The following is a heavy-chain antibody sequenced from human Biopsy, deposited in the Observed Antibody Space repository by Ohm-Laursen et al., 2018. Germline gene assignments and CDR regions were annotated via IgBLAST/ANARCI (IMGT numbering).Heavy chain of an antibody. Sequence: SETLSLTCSVSGGSVGSGTFHWGWIRQPPGKGLEWIGHVYYTGNTNCNPSLKSRVTISMDMSKNQFSLRLSSVTAADTAVYYCVRQGGYFQNWGPGSQVAVSS. CDR2: VYYTGNT. D-gene: IGHD5-12*01. V-gene: IGHV4-61*01. CDR3: VRQGGYFQN. CDR1: GGSVGSGTFH. J-gene: IGHJ1*01.